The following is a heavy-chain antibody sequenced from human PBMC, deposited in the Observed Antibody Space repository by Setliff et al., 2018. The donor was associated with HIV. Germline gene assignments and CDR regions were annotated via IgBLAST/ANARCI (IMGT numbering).Heavy chain of an antibody. CDR3: ARRSDWFDP. J-gene: IGHJ5*02. CDR1: GGSISSGSYY. V-gene: IGHV4-61*02. CDR2: VYISGST. Sequence: PSETLSLTCTVSGGSISSGSYYWSWLRQPAGKGLEWIGRVYISGSTDYNPSLKSRVTISVDTSKNQFSLKLASVTAADTAVYFCARRSDWFDPWGQGTLVTVSS.